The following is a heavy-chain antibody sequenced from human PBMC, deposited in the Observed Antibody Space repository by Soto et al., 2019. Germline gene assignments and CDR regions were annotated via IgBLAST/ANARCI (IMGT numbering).Heavy chain of an antibody. D-gene: IGHD3-9*01. Sequence: QVQLVQSGAEVKTPGSSVKVSCKACGVTFSSNSINWVRQAPGQGLEWMGRLIPMFGTTDYAQRFQGRVTFTADESTSTASMEVTNLTSEDTAVYYCARAVVLTFTRFYDMDVWGQGTTVTFYS. J-gene: IGHJ6*02. CDR1: GVTFSSNS. V-gene: IGHV1-69*18. CDR2: LIPMFGTT. CDR3: ARAVVLTFTRFYDMDV.